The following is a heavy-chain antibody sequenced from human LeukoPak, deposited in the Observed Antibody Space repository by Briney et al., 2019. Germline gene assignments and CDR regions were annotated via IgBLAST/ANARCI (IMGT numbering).Heavy chain of an antibody. CDR2: MNPNSGNT. CDR1: GYTFTSYD. CDR3: ARDHSNDFWSGSGPLYYMDV. D-gene: IGHD3-3*01. V-gene: IGHV1-8*03. J-gene: IGHJ6*03. Sequence: ASVKVSCKASGYTFTSYDINWVRQATGQGLEWMGWMNPNSGNTGYAQKFQGRVTITRNTSISTAYMELSSLRSDDTAVYYCARDHSNDFWSGSGPLYYMDVWGKGTTVTVSS.